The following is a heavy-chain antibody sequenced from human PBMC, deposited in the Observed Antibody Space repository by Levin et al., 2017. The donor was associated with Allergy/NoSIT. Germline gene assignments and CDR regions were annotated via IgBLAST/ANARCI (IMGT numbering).Heavy chain of an antibody. CDR3: ARREMADDILTDENWFDP. CDR2: IYYSGST. D-gene: IGHD3-9*01. V-gene: IGHV4-39*01. J-gene: IGHJ5*02. CDR1: GGSISSSSYY. Sequence: PSETLSLTCTVSGGSISSSSYYWGWIRQPPGKGLEWIGSIYYSGSTYYNPSLKSRVTISVDTSKNQFSLKLSSVTAADTAVYYCARREMADDILTDENWFDPWGQGTLVTVSS.